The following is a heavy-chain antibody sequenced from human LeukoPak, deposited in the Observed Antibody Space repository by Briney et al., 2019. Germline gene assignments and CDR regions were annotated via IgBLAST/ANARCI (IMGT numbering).Heavy chain of an antibody. Sequence: GGSLRLSCAASGFTFSSYGMHWVRQAPGKGLEWVAVIWDDGGNKYYADSVKGRFTISRDNSKNTLYLQMNSLRAVDTAVYYCARDPGLGGPYGMDVWGQGTTVSVSS. V-gene: IGHV3-33*01. CDR1: GFTFSSYG. CDR2: IWDDGGNK. CDR3: ARDPGLGGPYGMDV. J-gene: IGHJ6*02.